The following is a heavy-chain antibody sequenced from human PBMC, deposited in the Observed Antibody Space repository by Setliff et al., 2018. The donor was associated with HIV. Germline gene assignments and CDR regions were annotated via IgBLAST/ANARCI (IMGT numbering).Heavy chain of an antibody. CDR3: ARDEDNSIGTRFDP. J-gene: IGHJ5*01. D-gene: IGHD6-13*01. CDR2: ISEGVVIT. V-gene: IGHV3-23*01. Sequence: PGGSLRLSCAASTFTVSNYAMSWFRQAPGKGLEWVAAISEGVVITYYADSVKGRFTISRDNSKNTLYLQMNNLRAEDTALYYCARDEDNSIGTRFDPWGQGTLGTVPQ. CDR1: TFTVSNYA.